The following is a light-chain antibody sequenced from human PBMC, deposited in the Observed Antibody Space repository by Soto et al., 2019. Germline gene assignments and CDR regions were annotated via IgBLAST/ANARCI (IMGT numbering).Light chain of an antibody. Sequence: EVVLTQSPGTLSLSPGERATLSCRASQSIINNYLAWYQQRPGQAPRLLIYGSSDRATGIPGRFSGSGSGTDFTLTISRLVPEDFAVYYCHQYGSSPPYTFGQGTKVEI. V-gene: IGKV3-20*01. CDR1: QSIINNY. CDR2: GSS. CDR3: HQYGSSPPYT. J-gene: IGKJ2*01.